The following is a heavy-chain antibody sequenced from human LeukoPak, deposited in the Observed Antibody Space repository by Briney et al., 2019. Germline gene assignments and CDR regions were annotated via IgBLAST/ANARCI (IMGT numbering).Heavy chain of an antibody. V-gene: IGHV4-59*07. CDR2: ISYSWST. J-gene: IGHJ4*02. D-gene: IGHD4-17*01. CDR3: ARALAPNGDYAFDY. CDR1: GDSIRRYY. Sequence: SDTLSLTCTLSGDSIRRYYWTWIRPPPPKGLEWIGRISYSWSTNYNPSLKNRVTLSVDTSNSQFSLKLSSVTAADTAVYYCARALAPNGDYAFDYWGQGTLVTVSS.